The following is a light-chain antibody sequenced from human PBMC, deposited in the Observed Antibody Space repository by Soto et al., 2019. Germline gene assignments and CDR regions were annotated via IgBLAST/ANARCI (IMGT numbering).Light chain of an antibody. CDR1: QSVSSSY. J-gene: IGKJ2*01. CDR3: QQYSSSPRVYT. CDR2: GAS. Sequence: EIVLTQSPGTLSLSPGERATLSCRASQSVSSSYLAWYQQKPGQAPRLLIYGASSRATGIPDSFSGSGSGTDFTLTISRLEPEDFAVYYCQQYSSSPRVYTFGQGTKLEIK. V-gene: IGKV3-20*01.